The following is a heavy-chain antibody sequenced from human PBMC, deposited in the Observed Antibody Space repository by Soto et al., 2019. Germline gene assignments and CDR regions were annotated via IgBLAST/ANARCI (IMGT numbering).Heavy chain of an antibody. J-gene: IGHJ3*02. Sequence: GGSLRLSCAASGFTFSSYGMHWVRQAPGKGLEWVAVISYDGSNKYYADSVKGRFTISRDNSKNTLYLQMNSLRAEDTAVYYCAKVDGGLRYFDWLSAHDAFDIWGQGTMVTVS. V-gene: IGHV3-30*18. CDR2: ISYDGSNK. CDR3: AKVDGGLRYFDWLSAHDAFDI. CDR1: GFTFSSYG. D-gene: IGHD3-9*01.